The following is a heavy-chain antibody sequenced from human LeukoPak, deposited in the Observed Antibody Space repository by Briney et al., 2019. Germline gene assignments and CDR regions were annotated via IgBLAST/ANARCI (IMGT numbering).Heavy chain of an antibody. J-gene: IGHJ6*03. CDR1: GGSISSSY. D-gene: IGHD4-11*01. CDR3: ARGPSQTTTAIYYYYYMDV. CDR2: IYYTGST. V-gene: IGHV4-59*01. Sequence: SETLSLTCTVSGGSISSSYWSWIRQPPGKGLEWIGYIYYTGSTTYNPSLKSRVTISVDTSKNQFSLKLSSVTAADTAVYYCARGPSQTTTAIYYYYYMDVWGKGTTVTVSS.